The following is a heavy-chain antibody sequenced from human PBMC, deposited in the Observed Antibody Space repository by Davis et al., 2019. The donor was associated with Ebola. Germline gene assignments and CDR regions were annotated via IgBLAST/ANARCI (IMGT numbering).Heavy chain of an antibody. Sequence: GGSLRLSCAASGFTFSSYSINWVRQAPGKGLEWVSSISSRSNYIYYADSVKGRFTVSRDNAKNSLYLQMNSLRAEDTAVYYCARDPALVVTGGGWFFGLWGRGTLVTVSS. D-gene: IGHD2-21*02. J-gene: IGHJ2*01. V-gene: IGHV3-21*01. CDR1: GFTFSSYS. CDR3: ARDPALVVTGGGWFFGL. CDR2: ISSRSNYI.